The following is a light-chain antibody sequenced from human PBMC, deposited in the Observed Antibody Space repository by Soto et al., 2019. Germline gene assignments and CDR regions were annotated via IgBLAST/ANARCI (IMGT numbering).Light chain of an antibody. V-gene: IGKV1-6*01. Sequence: AIQMTQSPSSVSASVGDRVTITCRASQGIRNELGWYQQKPGKAPKLLIYSASSLQSGVPSRFRGSGSGTDFILTITGLQTEAFATYFCLQDFTYPRTFGQGTKV. CDR2: SAS. J-gene: IGKJ1*01. CDR3: LQDFTYPRT. CDR1: QGIRNE.